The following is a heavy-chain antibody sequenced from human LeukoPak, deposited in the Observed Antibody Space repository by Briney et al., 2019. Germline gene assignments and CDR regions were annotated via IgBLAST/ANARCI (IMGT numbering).Heavy chain of an antibody. J-gene: IGHJ6*02. CDR2: INSDRSRT. CDR3: TRTGYASGKDLDV. CDR1: GFTFNSCC. V-gene: IGHV3-74*01. D-gene: IGHD3-10*01. Sequence: GALRLSCADSGFTFNSCCRHGVRQAPGKGVVWVSCINSDRSRTSAENHVERRHTFTSNNDKNAQSLQRNRLRAEDTAVYYCTRTGYASGKDLDVWGQGTTVTVSS.